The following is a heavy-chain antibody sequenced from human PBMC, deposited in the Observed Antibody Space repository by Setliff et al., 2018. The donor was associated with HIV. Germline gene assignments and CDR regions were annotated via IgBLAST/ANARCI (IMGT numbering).Heavy chain of an antibody. V-gene: IGHV3-48*01. Sequence: GSLRLSCAASGFTFSSYSMNWVRQAPGKGLEWISYVSGSGTTMYYADSVKGRFTISRDNAKTSVYMQMNSLRAEDTAVYYCTRGDYWGQGTLVTVSS. CDR2: VSGSGTTM. CDR1: GFTFSSYS. CDR3: TRGDY. J-gene: IGHJ4*02.